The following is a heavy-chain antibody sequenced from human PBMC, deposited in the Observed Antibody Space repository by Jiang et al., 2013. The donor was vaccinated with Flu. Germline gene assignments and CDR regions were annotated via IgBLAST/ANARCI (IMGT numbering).Heavy chain of an antibody. D-gene: IGHD6-13*01. CDR1: GGSISSYY. CDR3: AGGAAIAAAGNYYYYGMDV. V-gene: IGHV4-59*01. J-gene: IGHJ6*02. CDR2: IYYSGST. Sequence: KPSETLSLTCTVSGGSISSYYWSWIRQPPGKGLEWIGYIYYSGSTNYNPSLKSRVTISVDTSKNQFSLKLSSVTAADTAVYYCAGGAAIAAAGNYYYYGMDVWGQGTTVTVSS.